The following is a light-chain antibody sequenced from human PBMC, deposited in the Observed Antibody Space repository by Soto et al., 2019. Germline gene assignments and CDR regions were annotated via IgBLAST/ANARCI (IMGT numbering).Light chain of an antibody. CDR3: SSYTSSSTYV. V-gene: IGLV2-18*02. CDR2: DVN. Sequence: QSALTQPPSVPGSPGQSVAISCTGTSSDVGNSNGVSWYHQPPGTAPKLIIYDVNNRPSGVPDRFSESKSGNTASLTISGLQAEDEGDYYCSSYTSSSTYVFGTGTQLTVL. CDR1: SSDVGNSNG. J-gene: IGLJ1*01.